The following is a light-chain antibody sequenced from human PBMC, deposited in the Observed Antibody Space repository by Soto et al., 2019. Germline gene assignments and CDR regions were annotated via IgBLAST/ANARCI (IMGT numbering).Light chain of an antibody. CDR2: IAS. Sequence: PPSVSVAPGQTVRVTCGGKNIGSKSVHWYQQKPGKAPNLLIYIASNLHSGVPSRFSGSGSGTDFTLTISSLQPEDFATYYCQQSYSTPYTFGQGTKVDIK. CDR1: NIGSKS. J-gene: IGKJ2*01. CDR3: QQSYSTPYT. V-gene: IGKV1-39*01.